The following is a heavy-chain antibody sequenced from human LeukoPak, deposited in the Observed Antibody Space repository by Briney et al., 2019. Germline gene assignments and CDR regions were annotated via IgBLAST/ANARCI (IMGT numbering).Heavy chain of an antibody. CDR1: GFTVSSNY. V-gene: IGHV3-66*01. D-gene: IGHD1-1*01. Sequence: GGSLRLSCAASGFTVSSNYMSWVRQTPGKGLEWVSVIYGGVNTVYADSVQGRFTISRDNSKNTLYLQMSSLRAEDTAVYYCAKSPKTGFLFDYWGKGTLVTVSS. CDR2: IYGGVNT. J-gene: IGHJ4*02. CDR3: AKSPKTGFLFDY.